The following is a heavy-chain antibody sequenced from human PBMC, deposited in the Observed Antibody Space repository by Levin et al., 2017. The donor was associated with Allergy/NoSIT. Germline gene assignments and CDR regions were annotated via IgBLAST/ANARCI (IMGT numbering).Heavy chain of an antibody. CDR2: IDWDDDN. CDR1: GFSLTTIGMC. Sequence: SGPTLVKPTQSLTLTCTFSGFSLTTIGMCVNWIRQPPGKALEWLARIDWDDDNYYSTSLKTRLTISKDTSKNQVVPTMTNMDPVDTATYYCARYYYDGSGECCHPAFETWGQGTMVAVSS. D-gene: IGHD3-22*01. J-gene: IGHJ3*02. CDR3: ARYYYDGSGECCHPAFET. V-gene: IGHV2-70*11.